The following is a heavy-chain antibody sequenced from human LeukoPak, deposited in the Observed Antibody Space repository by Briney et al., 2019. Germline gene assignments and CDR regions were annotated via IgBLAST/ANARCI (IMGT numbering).Heavy chain of an antibody. Sequence: GGSLRLSCAASGMTFSDHWMHWVRHVPGKGLVWVSLIKTDGRTTIYADSVEGRFTISRDNGKSTLYLQMNSLRAEDTAIYYCTTGPSYGYEWWGQGTVVTVSS. CDR1: GMTFSDHW. D-gene: IGHD3-16*01. CDR3: TTGPSYGYEW. CDR2: IKTDGRTT. J-gene: IGHJ1*01. V-gene: IGHV3-74*01.